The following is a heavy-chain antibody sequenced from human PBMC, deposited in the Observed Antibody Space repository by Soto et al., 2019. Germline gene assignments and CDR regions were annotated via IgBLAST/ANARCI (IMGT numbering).Heavy chain of an antibody. V-gene: IGHV1-18*01. Sequence: ASVKVSCKASGYTFTTYGISWVRQAPGQGLEWLGWINTHNGNTNYAQSLQGRVIMTADTSTSTAYVELRSLRSDDTAIYYCTREGSAPYYYYGMDAWGQGTTVTVSS. CDR3: TREGSAPYYYYGMDA. J-gene: IGHJ6*02. CDR1: GYTFTTYG. D-gene: IGHD3-10*01. CDR2: INTHNGNT.